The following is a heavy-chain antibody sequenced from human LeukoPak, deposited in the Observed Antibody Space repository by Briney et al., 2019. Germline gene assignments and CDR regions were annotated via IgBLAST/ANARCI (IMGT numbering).Heavy chain of an antibody. Sequence: SETLALTSTFSGGSISSYYWRWIREPPGTGGEEMGYNYYSGSTNYNPSLNSRVTISVDTYKNQFSLKLSSVTAADAAVYYCARATVDVWLRTRAAGYFDYWGQGTLVSVSS. CDR2: NYYSGST. CDR1: GGSISSYY. V-gene: IGHV4-59*01. J-gene: IGHJ4*02. CDR3: ARATVDVWLRTRAAGYFDY. D-gene: IGHD5-12*01.